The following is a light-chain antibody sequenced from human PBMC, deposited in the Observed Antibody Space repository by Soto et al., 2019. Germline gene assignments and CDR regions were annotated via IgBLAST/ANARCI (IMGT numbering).Light chain of an antibody. CDR1: QSVPRH. CDR3: QQTSNWPPEIT. Sequence: EIVLTQSPASLSLSPGETATVSCRASQSVPRHLAWYQQRPGLASRLLIYDSSSRATGIPDRFSGSGSGTDFTLTISSLEPEDFAVYYCQQTSNWPPEITFGQGTRLEIK. V-gene: IGKV3-11*01. CDR2: DSS. J-gene: IGKJ5*01.